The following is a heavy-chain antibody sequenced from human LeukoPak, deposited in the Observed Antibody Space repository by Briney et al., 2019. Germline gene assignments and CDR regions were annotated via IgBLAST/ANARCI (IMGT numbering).Heavy chain of an antibody. D-gene: IGHD5-12*01. Sequence: PSETLSLTCTVSGYSISSGYYWGWIRQPPGKGLEWIGSIYHSGSTYYNPSLKSRVTISVDTSKNQFSLKLSSVTAADTAVYYCARVLVATSNYYYYMDVWGKGTTVTVSS. V-gene: IGHV4-38-2*02. CDR3: ARVLVATSNYYYYMDV. J-gene: IGHJ6*03. CDR2: IYHSGST. CDR1: GYSISSGYY.